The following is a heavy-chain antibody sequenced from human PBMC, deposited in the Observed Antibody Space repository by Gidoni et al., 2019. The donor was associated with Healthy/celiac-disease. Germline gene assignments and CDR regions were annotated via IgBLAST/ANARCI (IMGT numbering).Heavy chain of an antibody. CDR2: ISYDGSNK. Sequence: QVQLVESGGGVVQPGRSLRLSCAASGFTFRSYGLHWVRQAPGKGLEWVAVISYDGSNKYYADSVKGRFTISRDNSKNTLYLQMNSLRAEDTAVYYCAKDRGAGYGSSWLVINYYYYGMDVWGQGTTVTVSS. J-gene: IGHJ6*02. CDR1: GFTFRSYG. V-gene: IGHV3-30*18. CDR3: AKDRGAGYGSSWLVINYYYYGMDV. D-gene: IGHD6-13*01.